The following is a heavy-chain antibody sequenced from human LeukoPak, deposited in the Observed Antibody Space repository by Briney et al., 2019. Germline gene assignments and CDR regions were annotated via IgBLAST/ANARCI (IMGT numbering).Heavy chain of an antibody. Sequence: SETLSLTCIVSDGFIRHYYWSWIRQSPGKGLEWIGYIYYRGSTNYNPSLKSRVTISVDTSKNQFSLKLSSVTAADTAVYYCARLSGYSSGHYYSDYWGQGTLVTVSS. J-gene: IGHJ4*02. V-gene: IGHV4-59*01. D-gene: IGHD3-22*01. CDR2: IYYRGST. CDR1: DGFIRHYY. CDR3: ARLSGYSSGHYYSDY.